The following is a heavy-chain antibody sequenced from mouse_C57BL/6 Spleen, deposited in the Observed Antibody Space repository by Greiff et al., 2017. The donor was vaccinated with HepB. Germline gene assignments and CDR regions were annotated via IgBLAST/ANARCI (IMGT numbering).Heavy chain of an antibody. J-gene: IGHJ2*01. CDR1: GYTFTSYW. D-gene: IGHD4-1*01. V-gene: IGHV1-69*01. CDR3: ALTGSEGRDY. Sequence: VKLQQPGAELVMPGASVKLSCKASGYTFTSYWMHWVKQRPGQGLEWIGEIDPSDSYTNYNQKFKGKSTLTVDKSSSTAYMQLSSLTSEDSAVYYCALTGSEGRDYWGQGTTLTVSS. CDR2: IDPSDSYT.